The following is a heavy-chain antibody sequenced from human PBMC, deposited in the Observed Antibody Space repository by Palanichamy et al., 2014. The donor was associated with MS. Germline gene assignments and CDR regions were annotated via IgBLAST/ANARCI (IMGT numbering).Heavy chain of an antibody. CDR3: ASRRRIYGDYSD. CDR1: GGSISSSSYY. J-gene: IGHJ4*02. D-gene: IGHD4-17*01. V-gene: IGHV4-39*01. CDR2: FYYTGST. Sequence: QLQLQESGPGLVKPSETLSLTCTVSGGSISSSSYYWGWIRQPPGKGLEWIGTFYYTGSTYYNPSLKSRVTISVDTSKNQFSLELSSVTAADTAVYYCASRRRIYGDYSDWGQGTLVTVSS.